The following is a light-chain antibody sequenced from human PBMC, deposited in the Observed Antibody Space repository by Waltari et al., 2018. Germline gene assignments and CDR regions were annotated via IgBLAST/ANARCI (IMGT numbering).Light chain of an antibody. V-gene: IGLV1-44*01. J-gene: IGLJ3*02. Sequence: QPVLTQPPSASGTPGQRVTISCSGSSSHIGSNIVNWYQQLPGTAPKLLIYTNNQRPAGVPDRFSGSKSGTSASLAISGLQSEDEADYHCAAWDDSLTAWVFGGGTKLTVL. CDR2: TNN. CDR1: SSHIGSNI. CDR3: AAWDDSLTAWV.